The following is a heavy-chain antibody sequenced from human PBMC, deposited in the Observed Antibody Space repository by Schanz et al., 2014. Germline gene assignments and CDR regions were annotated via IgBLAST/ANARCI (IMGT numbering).Heavy chain of an antibody. Sequence: QLQLQESGPGLVKPSETLSLICSASGGSINSNSYYWGWIRQPPGKGLEWIGNVFYTGTTYTNPSLGSRLPWSVNTSNNQFSRKLTSVTAADTAVYFCARHGPLAGIPLDYWGRGTLVTVSS. D-gene: IGHD6-19*01. CDR1: GGSINSNSYY. CDR3: ARHGPLAGIPLDY. J-gene: IGHJ4*02. V-gene: IGHV4-39*01. CDR2: VFYTGTT.